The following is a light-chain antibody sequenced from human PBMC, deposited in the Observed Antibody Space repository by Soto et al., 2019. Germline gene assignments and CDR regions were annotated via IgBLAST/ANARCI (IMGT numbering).Light chain of an antibody. V-gene: IGKV1-6*01. CDR3: LQDNNYPLT. J-gene: IGKJ4*01. Sequence: IQRTQSPSSLSASVGDRVNITCRASQGIGNDLGWYQQKSGKAPKLLIYAASNLQSGVPSRFSGSGSGTDFTLTISGLQPEDVATYYCLQDNNYPLTFGGGTKADI. CDR2: AAS. CDR1: QGIGND.